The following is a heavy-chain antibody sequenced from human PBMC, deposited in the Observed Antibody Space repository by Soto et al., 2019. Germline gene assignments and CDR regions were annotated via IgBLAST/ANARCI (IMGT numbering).Heavy chain of an antibody. Sequence: QVQLVESGGGVVQPGRSLRLSCAASGFTFSSYGMHWVRQAPGKGLEWVAVRWYDGSNKYYADSVKGRFTISRDNSKNTLYLQMNSLRAEDTAVYYCARGYSSSPSRAEYFQHWGQGTLVTVSS. J-gene: IGHJ1*01. CDR3: ARGYSSSPSRAEYFQH. V-gene: IGHV3-33*01. D-gene: IGHD6-13*01. CDR1: GFTFSSYG. CDR2: RWYDGSNK.